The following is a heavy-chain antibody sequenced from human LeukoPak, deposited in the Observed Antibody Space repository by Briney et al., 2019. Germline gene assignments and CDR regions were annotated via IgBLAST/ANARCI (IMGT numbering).Heavy chain of an antibody. D-gene: IGHD4-17*01. V-gene: IGHV3-30*18. CDR3: AKSTTVTQRGYFDY. CDR2: ISYDGSNK. Sequence: GGSLRLSCAASGFTFSIYGMHWVRHDPANGMGWVAIISYDGSNKYYADSVKGRFTISRDNSKNTLYLQMNSLRAEDTAVYYCAKSTTVTQRGYFDYWGQGTLVTVSS. CDR1: GFTFSIYG. J-gene: IGHJ4*02.